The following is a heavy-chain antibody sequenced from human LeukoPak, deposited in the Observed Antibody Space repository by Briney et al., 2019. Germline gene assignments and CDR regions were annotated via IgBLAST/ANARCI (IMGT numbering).Heavy chain of an antibody. CDR1: GGSFSGYY. CDR2: INHSGST. V-gene: IGHV4-34*01. Sequence: SETLSLTCAVYGGSFSGYYWSWIRQPPGKGLEWIGEINHSGSTNYNPSLKSRVTISVDTSKNQFSLKLSSVTAADTAVHYCARHGSRVMATIEDSWGQGTLVIVSS. CDR3: ARHGSRVMATIEDS. J-gene: IGHJ4*02. D-gene: IGHD5-12*01.